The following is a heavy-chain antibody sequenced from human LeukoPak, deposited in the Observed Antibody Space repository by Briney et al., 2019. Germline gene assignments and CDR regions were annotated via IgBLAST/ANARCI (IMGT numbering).Heavy chain of an antibody. CDR2: ISSSNSSI. CDR3: AREAFDP. Sequence: PGGSLRLSCAASGFTFSSYSMNWVRQAPGKGLEWVSSISSSNSSIYYADSVTGPFTNSRDNAKNSLYLQMNSLRAEDTAVYYCAREAFDPWGQGTLVTVSS. CDR1: GFTFSSYS. J-gene: IGHJ5*02. V-gene: IGHV3-21*01.